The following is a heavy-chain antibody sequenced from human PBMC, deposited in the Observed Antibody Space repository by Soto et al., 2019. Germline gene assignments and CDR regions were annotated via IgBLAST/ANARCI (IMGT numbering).Heavy chain of an antibody. CDR3: ARLKTAMPNAYYYYGMDG. V-gene: IGHV5-51*01. Sequence: PGESLKISCQGSGYSFTSYWIGWVRQMPGKGLERMGIIYPGDSDTRYSPSFQGQVTISADKSISTAYLQWSSLKASDTAMYYCARLKTAMPNAYYYYGMDGWGQGTTVTGAS. J-gene: IGHJ6*02. CDR2: IYPGDSDT. D-gene: IGHD5-18*01. CDR1: GYSFTSYW.